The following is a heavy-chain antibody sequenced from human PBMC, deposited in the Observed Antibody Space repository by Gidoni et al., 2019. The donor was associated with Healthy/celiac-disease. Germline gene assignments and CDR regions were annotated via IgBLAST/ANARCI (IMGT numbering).Heavy chain of an antibody. D-gene: IGHD3-3*01. Sequence: QLVESGGGLVQPGESLRLSCAASGFSFSGHWMMWVRQTPGKGLEWVANINQDGSRTSYVDSVKGRFTISRDNPQMSLYLQMSSLRGEDTGVYYCARDPEWGACDIWGQGTMVTVSS. J-gene: IGHJ3*02. V-gene: IGHV3-7*03. CDR1: GFSFSGHW. CDR3: ARDPEWGACDI. CDR2: INQDGSRT.